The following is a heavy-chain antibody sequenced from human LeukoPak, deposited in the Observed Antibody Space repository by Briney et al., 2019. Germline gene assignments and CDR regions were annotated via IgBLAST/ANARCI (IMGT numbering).Heavy chain of an antibody. J-gene: IGHJ2*01. Sequence: GEPLKISCKGSGYSFTNYWIGWVRPMPGKGLEWMGIIYPGDSDTRYSPSFQGQVTISVDKSISTAYLQWSSLKASDTAMFYCARRTISDDWYFDLWGRGTLVTVPS. CDR3: ARRTISDDWYFDL. V-gene: IGHV5-51*01. CDR2: IYPGDSDT. CDR1: GYSFTNYW. D-gene: IGHD3-9*01.